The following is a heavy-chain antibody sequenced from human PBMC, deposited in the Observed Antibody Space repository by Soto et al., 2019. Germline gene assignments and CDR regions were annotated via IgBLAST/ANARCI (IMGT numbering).Heavy chain of an antibody. D-gene: IGHD6-19*01. CDR3: AKGRSSGWYRWFDS. V-gene: IGHV3-23*01. J-gene: IGHJ5*01. CDR2: ISSSGDST. CDR1: GFTFSTYA. Sequence: GGSLRLSCAASGFTFSTYAMSWVRQAPGRGLEWVSGISSSGDSTYYADSVKGRFTISRDNSKNTLNLQMTTLRPEDTAVYYCAKGRSSGWYRWFDSWGQGTLVTVSS.